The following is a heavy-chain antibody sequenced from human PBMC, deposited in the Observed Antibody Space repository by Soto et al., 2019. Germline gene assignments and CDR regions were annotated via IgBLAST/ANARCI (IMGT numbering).Heavy chain of an antibody. Sequence: GGSLRLSCAASGFTLSSHSMNWVRQAPGKGLEWVSSISSSSGYIYYADSVKGRFTISRDNAKNSLYLQMNSLRAEDTAVYYCARDRCGGDCFDAFDIWGQGTMVTVSS. J-gene: IGHJ3*02. D-gene: IGHD2-21*02. CDR3: ARDRCGGDCFDAFDI. CDR1: GFTLSSHS. CDR2: ISSSSGYI. V-gene: IGHV3-21*01.